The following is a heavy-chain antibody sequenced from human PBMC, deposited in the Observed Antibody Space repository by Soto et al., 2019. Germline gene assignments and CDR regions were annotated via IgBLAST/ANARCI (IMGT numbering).Heavy chain of an antibody. CDR1: GFTFSSYW. CDR3: ARGGVVKERTYYYMDV. J-gene: IGHJ6*03. CDR2: INSDGSST. Sequence: GGSLRLSCAASGFTFSSYWMHWVRQAPGKGLVWVSRINSDGSSTSYADSVKGRFTISRDNAKNTLYLQMNSLRAEDTAVYYCARGGVVKERTYYYMDVWGKGTTVTVSS. D-gene: IGHD3-3*01. V-gene: IGHV3-74*01.